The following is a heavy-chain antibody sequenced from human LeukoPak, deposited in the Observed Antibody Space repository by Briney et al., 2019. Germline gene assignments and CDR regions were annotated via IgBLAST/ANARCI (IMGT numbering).Heavy chain of an antibody. D-gene: IGHD3-10*01. Sequence: GGSLRLSCAASGFTFSSCGFNWVRQAPGKGLEWVSSIDPTGTDRYYADSVRGRFTISRDNAKNSMYLQMNSLRAEDTAVYYCARDVAVSDYYGSGSYRIWYYYYYMDVWGKGTTVTVSS. J-gene: IGHJ6*03. V-gene: IGHV3-21*01. CDR2: IDPTGTDR. CDR3: ARDVAVSDYYGSGSYRIWYYYYYMDV. CDR1: GFTFSSCG.